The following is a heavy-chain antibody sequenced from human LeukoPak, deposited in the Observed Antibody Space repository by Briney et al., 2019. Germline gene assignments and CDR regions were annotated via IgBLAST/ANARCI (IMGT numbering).Heavy chain of an antibody. CDR3: ARCFADTALDY. J-gene: IGHJ4*02. V-gene: IGHV4-59*01. D-gene: IGHD5-18*01. Sequence: SETLSLTCTVSGGSIGSYYWSWIRQPPGKGLEWIGYINYSGTTNYNPSLKSRVTISVDTSKNQLSLKVSSVTAADTAVYYCARCFADTALDYWGQGTPVTVSS. CDR2: INYSGTT. CDR1: GGSIGSYY.